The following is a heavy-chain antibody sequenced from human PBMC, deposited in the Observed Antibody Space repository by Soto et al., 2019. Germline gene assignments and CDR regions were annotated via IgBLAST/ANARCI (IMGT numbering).Heavy chain of an antibody. CDR1: GFTFSSYA. CDR2: ISSNGGST. D-gene: IGHD3-10*01. Sequence: EVQLVESGGGLVQPGGSLRLSCAASGFTFSSYAMHWVRQAPGKGLEYVSAISSNGGSTYYANSVKGRFTISRDNSKNTLYLQMGSLRAEDMAVYYCARDNYYGSESYLWFDPWGQGTLVTVSS. J-gene: IGHJ5*02. V-gene: IGHV3-64*01. CDR3: ARDNYYGSESYLWFDP.